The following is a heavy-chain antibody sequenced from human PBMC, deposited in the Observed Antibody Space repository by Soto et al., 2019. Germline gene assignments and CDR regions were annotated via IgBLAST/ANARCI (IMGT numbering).Heavy chain of an antibody. CDR1: GFIFNNFG. CDR3: AKDFFAVCSSTSCPGGLDV. D-gene: IGHD2-2*01. CDR2: ISYHGNNK. J-gene: IGHJ6*02. V-gene: IGHV3-30*18. Sequence: QVHLVESGGGVVQRGTSLRLSCEASGFIFNNFGMHWVRQAPGKGLEWVTFISYHGNNKYYADPVKGRFTVSRDHSKNTLYLQMNSLGDGDTAVYYCAKDFFAVCSSTSCPGGLDVWGQGTTVIVSS.